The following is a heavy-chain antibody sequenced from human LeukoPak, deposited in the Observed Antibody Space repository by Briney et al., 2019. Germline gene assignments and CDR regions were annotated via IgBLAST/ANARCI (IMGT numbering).Heavy chain of an antibody. J-gene: IGHJ5*02. CDR2: IYYSGST. Sequence: SQALSLTCTVSGGSISSGDYYWSWIRQPPGKGLEWIGFIYYSGSTYYNPSLKSRVTISVDTSKNQFSLKLSSVTAADTAVYYCARTHIVVVPAAISWFDPWGQGTLVTVSS. D-gene: IGHD2-2*02. CDR3: ARTHIVVVPAAISWFDP. V-gene: IGHV4-30-4*08. CDR1: GGSISSGDYY.